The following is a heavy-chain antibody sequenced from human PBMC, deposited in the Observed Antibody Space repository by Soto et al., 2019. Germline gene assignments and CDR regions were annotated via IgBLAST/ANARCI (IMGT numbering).Heavy chain of an antibody. CDR3: AHTPTSPWELLPFDY. CDR1: GFSLSTSGVG. V-gene: IGHV2-5*01. Sequence: SGPTLVKPTQTLTLTCTFSGFSLSTSGVGVGWIRQPPGKALEWLALIYWNDDKRYSPSLKSRLTITKDTSKNQVVLTMTNMDPVDTATYYCAHTPTSPWELLPFDYWGQGTLVTVSS. J-gene: IGHJ4*02. D-gene: IGHD1-26*01. CDR2: IYWNDDK.